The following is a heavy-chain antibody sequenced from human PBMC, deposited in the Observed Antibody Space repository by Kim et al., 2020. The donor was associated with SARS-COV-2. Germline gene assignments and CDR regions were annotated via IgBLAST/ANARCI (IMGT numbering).Heavy chain of an antibody. J-gene: IGHJ6*02. Sequence: GGSLRLSCAASGFTFSSYAMSWVRQAPGKGLEWVSAISGSGGSTYYADSVKGRFTISRDNSKNTLYLQMNSLRAEDTAVYYCAKVRARLLGYYYYGMYVWGQGTTVTVSS. D-gene: IGHD2-8*02. CDR3: AKVRARLLGYYYYGMYV. CDR1: GFTFSSYA. CDR2: ISGSGGST. V-gene: IGHV3-23*01.